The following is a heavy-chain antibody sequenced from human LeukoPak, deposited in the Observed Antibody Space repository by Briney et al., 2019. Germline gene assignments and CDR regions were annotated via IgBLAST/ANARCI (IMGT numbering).Heavy chain of an antibody. Sequence: GGSLRLSCVASGFTFSSYWMHWVRQAPGKGLVWVSRINSDGSSTSYADSVKGRFTISRDNAKNTLYLQMNSLRAEDTAVYYCARKYYGSGSLPDYWGQGTLVTVSS. CDR1: GFTFSSYW. V-gene: IGHV3-74*01. CDR2: INSDGSST. J-gene: IGHJ4*02. D-gene: IGHD3-10*01. CDR3: ARKYYGSGSLPDY.